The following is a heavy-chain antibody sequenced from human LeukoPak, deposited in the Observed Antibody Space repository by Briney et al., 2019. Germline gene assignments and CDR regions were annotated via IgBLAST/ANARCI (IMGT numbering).Heavy chain of an antibody. D-gene: IGHD2-15*01. CDR3: ARSWRFCSGDSCYPIDY. V-gene: IGHV1-46*01. CDR2: INPGGGNT. Sequence: ASVKVSCKASGYTFTNYYKHWVRRAPGQGLEWMGLINPGGGNTNYAQNFQGRVTMTRDTSTSTVYMELSRLRSDDTAVYYCARSWRFCSGDSCYPIDYWGQGTLVTVSS. CDR1: GYTFTNYY. J-gene: IGHJ4*02.